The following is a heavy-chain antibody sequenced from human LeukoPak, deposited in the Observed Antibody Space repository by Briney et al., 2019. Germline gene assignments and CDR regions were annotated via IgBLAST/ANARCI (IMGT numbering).Heavy chain of an antibody. J-gene: IGHJ5*02. CDR3: ARAGGPPYPEQTWFDP. Sequence: GASVKVSCTASGYTFTGYYMHWVRQAPGQGLEWMGWINPNSGGTNYAQKFQGWVTMTRDTSISTAYMELSRLRSDNTAVYYCARAGGPPYPEQTWFDPWGQGTLVTVSS. V-gene: IGHV1-2*04. CDR2: INPNSGGT. CDR1: GYTFTGYY. D-gene: IGHD1/OR15-1a*01.